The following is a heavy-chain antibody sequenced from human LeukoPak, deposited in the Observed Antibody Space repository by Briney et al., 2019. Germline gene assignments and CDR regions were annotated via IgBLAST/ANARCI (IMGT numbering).Heavy chain of an antibody. CDR2: IHYSGST. J-gene: IGHJ4*02. V-gene: IGHV4-39*01. D-gene: IGHD3-22*01. CDR1: GASISSSSHY. Sequence: PSETLSLTCTASGASISSSSHYWGWIRQPPGQGLEWVGSIHYSGSTYYKLSLRSRVTMSVDTSNNQFSLKLSSVTAADTAVYYCARHQRISGSGYYLDYWGQGTLVTVSS. CDR3: ARHQRISGSGYYLDY.